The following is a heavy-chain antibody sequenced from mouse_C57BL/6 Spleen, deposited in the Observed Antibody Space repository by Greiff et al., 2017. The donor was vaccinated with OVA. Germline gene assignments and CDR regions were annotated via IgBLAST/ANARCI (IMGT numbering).Heavy chain of an antibody. CDR2: IYPGDGDT. Sequence: QVHVKQSGAELVKPGASVKISCKASGYAFSSYWMNWVKQRPGKGLEWIGQIYPGDGDTNYNGKFKGKATLTADKSSSTAYMQRSSLTSEDSAVYFCARAPLTTVGATDYAMDYWGQGTSVTVSS. CDR1: GYAFSSYW. CDR3: ARAPLTTVGATDYAMDY. D-gene: IGHD1-1*01. J-gene: IGHJ4*01. V-gene: IGHV1-80*01.